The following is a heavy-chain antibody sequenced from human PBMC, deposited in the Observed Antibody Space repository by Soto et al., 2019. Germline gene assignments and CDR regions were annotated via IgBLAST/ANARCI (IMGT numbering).Heavy chain of an antibody. CDR2: TIPVFNTA. J-gene: IGHJ3*02. CDR3: ARRVYGSGNDYNGPSAFDI. V-gene: IGHV1-69*06. Sequence: QVQLEQSGAEVKKPGASVNVSCKASGGTLSDHGVAWLRQAPGQGLEWMGGTIPVFNTAKYAQKFQGRVTVTADKFTNIASMDLSSPTYEDTAFYFCARRVYGSGNDYNGPSAFDIWGQGTMVIVSS. D-gene: IGHD3-10*01. CDR1: GGTLSDHG.